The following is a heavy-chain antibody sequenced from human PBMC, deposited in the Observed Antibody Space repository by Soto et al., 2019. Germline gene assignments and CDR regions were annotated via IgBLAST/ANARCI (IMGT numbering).Heavy chain of an antibody. CDR3: AKDYGAQSSGYGDMSAFDI. J-gene: IGHJ3*02. CDR2: ISGSGGST. Sequence: GGSLRLSCAASGFTFSSYAMSWVRQAPGKGLEWVSAISGSGGSTYYADSVKGRFTISRDNSKNTLYLQMNSLRAEDTAVYYCAKDYGAQSSGYGDMSAFDIWGQGTMVTVSS. CDR1: GFTFSSYA. V-gene: IGHV3-23*01. D-gene: IGHD3-22*01.